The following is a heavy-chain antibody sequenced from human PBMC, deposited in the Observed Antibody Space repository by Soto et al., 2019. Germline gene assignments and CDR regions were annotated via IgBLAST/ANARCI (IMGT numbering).Heavy chain of an antibody. CDR2: IYWDDDK. V-gene: IGHV2-5*02. D-gene: IGHD4-17*01. CDR3: AHPSYVDYGDYPNAFDI. CDR1: GFSLSTSGVG. J-gene: IGHJ3*02. Sequence: SGPTLVNPTQTLTLTCTFSGFSLSTSGVGVGWIRQPPGKALEWLALIYWDDDKRYSPSLKSRLTITKDTSKNQVVLTMTNMDPVDTATYYCAHPSYVDYGDYPNAFDIWGHGTMVTVSS.